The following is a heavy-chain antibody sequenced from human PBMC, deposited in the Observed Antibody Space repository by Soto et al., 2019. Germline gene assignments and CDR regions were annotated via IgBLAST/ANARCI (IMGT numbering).Heavy chain of an antibody. CDR2: ISGSGGST. V-gene: IGHV3-23*01. Sequence: EVQLLESGGGLVQPGGSLRLSCAASGFTFSSYAMSWVRQAPGKGLEWVSAISGSGGSTYYADSVKGRFTISRDNSKNTRYLEMNSLRAEGTAVYYCAKDRPDYGGNQGGGWFDPWGQGALVTVTS. CDR1: GFTFSSYA. CDR3: AKDRPDYGGNQGGGWFDP. D-gene: IGHD4-17*01. J-gene: IGHJ5*02.